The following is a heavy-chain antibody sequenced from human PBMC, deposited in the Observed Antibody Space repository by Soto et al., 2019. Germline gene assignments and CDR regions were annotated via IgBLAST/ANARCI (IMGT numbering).Heavy chain of an antibody. CDR1: GGSISSSSHH. CDR3: ARPAIFGVADGAFDV. V-gene: IGHV4-39*01. D-gene: IGHD3-3*01. J-gene: IGHJ3*01. CDR2: IFYSGST. Sequence: SKTLSLTCTVSGGSISSSSHHWGWIRQPPGKGLEWIGSIFYSGSTYYSPSLKSRVTISVDTSKNQFSLSLSSVTAADTAVYYCARPAIFGVADGAFDVWGQGTMVTVSS.